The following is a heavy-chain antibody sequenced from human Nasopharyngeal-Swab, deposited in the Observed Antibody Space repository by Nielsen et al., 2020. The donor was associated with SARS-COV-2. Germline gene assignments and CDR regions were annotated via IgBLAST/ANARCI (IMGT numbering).Heavy chain of an antibody. CDR1: GYSFTSYD. V-gene: IGHV1-8*01. D-gene: IGHD2-8*01. Sequence: ASVTVSCQASGYSFTSYDINWVRQATGQGLEWMGWMNPNRGNTGYAQKFQGRVTMTSNTSISTAYMELSSLRSEDTAVYYCARGPPCTNGVCYRYYMDVWGKGTTVTVSS. CDR2: MNPNRGNT. CDR3: ARGPPCTNGVCYRYYMDV. J-gene: IGHJ6*03.